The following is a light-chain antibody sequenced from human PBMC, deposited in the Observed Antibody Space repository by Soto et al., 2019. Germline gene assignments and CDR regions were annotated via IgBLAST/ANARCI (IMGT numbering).Light chain of an antibody. V-gene: IGKV3-11*01. Sequence: ESVLTQFAATLSLSPGERATLSCKASQSVSSYLAWYQQKPGQAPRLLIYDASNSATGIPARFSGSGSGTDFTLTIRSLELQDCAVYSCQQRSNGPPEFTFGPGTKVDIK. CDR2: DAS. J-gene: IGKJ3*01. CDR1: QSVSSY. CDR3: QQRSNGPPEFT.